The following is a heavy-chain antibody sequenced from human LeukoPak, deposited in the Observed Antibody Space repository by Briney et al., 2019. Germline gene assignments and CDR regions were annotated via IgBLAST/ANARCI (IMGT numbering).Heavy chain of an antibody. CDR1: GFTFSSYA. Sequence: TGGSLRLSCAGSGFTFSSYAMSWVRQAPGKGLEWVSAISGSGGSTYYADSVKGRFSISRDNSKNTLYLQMNSLRAEDTAVYYCARGSHEGLDDAFDIWGQGTMVTVSS. V-gene: IGHV3-23*01. J-gene: IGHJ3*02. CDR2: ISGSGGST. CDR3: ARGSHEGLDDAFDI.